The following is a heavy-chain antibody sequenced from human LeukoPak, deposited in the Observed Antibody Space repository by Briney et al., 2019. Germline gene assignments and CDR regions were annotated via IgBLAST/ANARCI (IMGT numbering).Heavy chain of an antibody. J-gene: IGHJ4*02. CDR3: TRESGSYHGNDY. CDR2: INPNNGAT. V-gene: IGHV1-2*06. Sequence: ASVKVSCKASGYTFTGYYTHWVRQAPGQGLEWMGRINPNNGATNYAQKFQGRVTITGDTSISTAYVELSSLRSDDTAVYYCTRESGSYHGNDYWGQGTLVTVSS. CDR1: GYTFTGYY. D-gene: IGHD1-26*01.